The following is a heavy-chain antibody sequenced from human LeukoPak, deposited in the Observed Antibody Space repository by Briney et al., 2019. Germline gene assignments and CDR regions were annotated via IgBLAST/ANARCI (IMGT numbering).Heavy chain of an antibody. V-gene: IGHV1-69*01. CDR1: GGTFSSYA. Sequence: SVKVSCKASGGTFSSYAISWVRQAPGQGLEWMGGISPIFGTANYAQKFQGRVTITADESTSTAYMDLSSLRSEDTALYYCARDRAYDYVWGSYRYIDAFDIWGQGTMVTVSS. CDR2: ISPIFGTA. J-gene: IGHJ3*02. D-gene: IGHD3-16*02. CDR3: ARDRAYDYVWGSYRYIDAFDI.